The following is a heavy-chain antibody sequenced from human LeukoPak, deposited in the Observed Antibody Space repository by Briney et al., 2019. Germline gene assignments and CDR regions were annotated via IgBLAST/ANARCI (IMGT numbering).Heavy chain of an antibody. Sequence: SETLSLTCTVSGYSISSGYYWGWIRQPPGKGLEGIGSIYHSGGAYYNPSLKRRVTISVDTSKNQFPLQLSSVTAADAAVYYCARNGYSSSSGSSYYYYYYMDVWGKGTTVTVSS. D-gene: IGHD6-6*01. J-gene: IGHJ6*03. CDR1: GYSISSGYY. CDR2: IYHSGGA. V-gene: IGHV4-38-2*02. CDR3: ARNGYSSSSGSSYYYYYYMDV.